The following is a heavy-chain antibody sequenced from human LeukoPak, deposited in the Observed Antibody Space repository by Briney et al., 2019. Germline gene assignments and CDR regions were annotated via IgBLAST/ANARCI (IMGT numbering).Heavy chain of an antibody. J-gene: IGHJ4*02. CDR1: GFTFSSYG. Sequence: PGGSLRLSCAASGFTFSSYGMHWVRQAPGKGLEWVAVISYDGSNKYYADSVKGRFTVSRDSSKNTLDLQMSSLRTEDTAVYYCVKDADCSGGSCYLGDWGQGTLVTVSS. CDR3: VKDADCSGGSCYLGD. D-gene: IGHD2-15*01. V-gene: IGHV3-30*18. CDR2: ISYDGSNK.